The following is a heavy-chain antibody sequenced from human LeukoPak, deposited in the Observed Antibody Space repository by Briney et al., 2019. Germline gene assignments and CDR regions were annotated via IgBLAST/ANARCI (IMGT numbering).Heavy chain of an antibody. CDR2: ISSSCSTI. Sequence: GSLRLSCAASGFTFSSYEMNWVRQAPGKGLEWVSYISSSCSTIYYADSVKGRFTISRDNSKNSLYLQMNSLRAEDTAVYYCVELGITMIGGVWGKGTTVTISS. CDR1: GFTFSSYE. J-gene: IGHJ6*04. D-gene: IGHD3-10*02. CDR3: VELGITMIGGV. V-gene: IGHV3-48*03.